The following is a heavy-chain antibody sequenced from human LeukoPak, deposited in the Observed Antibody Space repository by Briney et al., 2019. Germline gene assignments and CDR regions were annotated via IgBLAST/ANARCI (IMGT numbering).Heavy chain of an antibody. CDR3: ARVIRLRLYYGSGKYYYGMDV. V-gene: IGHV1-18*01. Sequence: ASVTVSFKASGYTFTSYGISWVRQAPGQGLDGMGWISSYNGNTNYGQKLRGRVTMTTDTSTSTAYMELRSLRSDDTAVYCCARVIRLRLYYGSGKYYYGMDVWGQGTTVTVSS. D-gene: IGHD3-10*01. CDR1: GYTFTSYG. J-gene: IGHJ6*02. CDR2: ISSYNGNT.